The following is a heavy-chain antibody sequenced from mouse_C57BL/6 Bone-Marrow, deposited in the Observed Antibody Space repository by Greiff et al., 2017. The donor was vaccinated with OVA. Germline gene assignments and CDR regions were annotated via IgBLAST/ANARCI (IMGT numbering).Heavy chain of an antibody. CDR2: INPGSGGT. CDR3: ARGLRTFAY. CDR1: GYAFTNYL. D-gene: IGHD3-1*01. V-gene: IGHV1-54*01. J-gene: IGHJ3*01. Sequence: VQLQESGAELVRPGTSVKVSCKASGYAFTNYLIEWVKQRPGQGLEWIGVINPGSGGTNYNEKFKGKATLTADKSSSTAYMQLSSLTSEDSAVYFCARGLRTFAYWGQGTLVTVSA.